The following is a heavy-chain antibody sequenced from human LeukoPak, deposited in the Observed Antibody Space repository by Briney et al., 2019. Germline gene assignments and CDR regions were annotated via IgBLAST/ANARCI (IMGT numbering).Heavy chain of an antibody. D-gene: IGHD3-22*01. Sequence: GGSLRLSCAASGFTVSSNYMSWVRQAPGKGLEWVSVIYSGGSTYYADSVKGRFTISRDNSKNTLYLQMNSLRAEDTAVYYCAKDPHYDSSGYYYAPGYFDYWGQGTLVTVSS. V-gene: IGHV3-53*01. CDR3: AKDPHYDSSGYYYAPGYFDY. CDR1: GFTVSSNY. CDR2: IYSGGST. J-gene: IGHJ4*02.